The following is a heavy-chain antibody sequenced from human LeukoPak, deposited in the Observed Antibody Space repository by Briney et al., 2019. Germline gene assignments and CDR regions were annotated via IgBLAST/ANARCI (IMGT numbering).Heavy chain of an antibody. J-gene: IGHJ5*01. CDR2: ISASGGTT. V-gene: IGHV3-23*01. Sequence: GGSLRLSCAASGFAFNNYAMSWVRQAPGKGLEWVSAISASGGTTYYADSVKGRFTISRDNSENTLFLQMNSLRAEDTAVYYCAKEPREYCSSTSCPNWFDSWGQGTLVTVSS. CDR1: GFAFNNYA. CDR3: AKEPREYCSSTSCPNWFDS. D-gene: IGHD2-2*01.